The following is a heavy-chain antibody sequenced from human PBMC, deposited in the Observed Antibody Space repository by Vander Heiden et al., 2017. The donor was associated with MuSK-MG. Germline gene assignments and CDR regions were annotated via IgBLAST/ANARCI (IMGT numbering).Heavy chain of an antibody. CDR1: GGSFSGYY. CDR2: INHSGST. D-gene: IGHD6-19*01. Sequence: QVQLQQWGAGLLKPSETLSLTCPVYGGSFSGYYWSWIRQPPGKGLEWIGEINHSGSTNYNPSLKSRVTISVDTSKNQFSLKLSSVTAADTAVYYCARGRRAGTPFYWGQGTLVTVSS. V-gene: IGHV4-34*01. J-gene: IGHJ4*02. CDR3: ARGRRAGTPFY.